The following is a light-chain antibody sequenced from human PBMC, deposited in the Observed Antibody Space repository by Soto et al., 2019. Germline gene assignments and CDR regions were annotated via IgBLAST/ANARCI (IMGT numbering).Light chain of an antibody. J-gene: IGLJ1*01. Sequence: QSVWTPTPSRSASTGQKISISCSGSSSNLGNNYVSWYQQLPGTAPKLLIYDNNKRPSGIPDRFSGSKSGTSATLGITGLQTGDEADYYCGTWDSSLSAYYVFGTGTKVTVL. V-gene: IGLV1-51*01. CDR3: GTWDSSLSAYYV. CDR1: SSNLGNNY. CDR2: DNN.